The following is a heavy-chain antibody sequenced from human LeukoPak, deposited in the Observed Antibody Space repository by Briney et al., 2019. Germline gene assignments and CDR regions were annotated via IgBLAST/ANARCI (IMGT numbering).Heavy chain of an antibody. D-gene: IGHD3-10*01. Sequence: GSLRLSCSASGFTISSYWMHWVRQAPGKGLVWVSRINSDGSSTSYADSVKGRFTISRDNAKNTLYLQMNSLRAEDTAVYYCARAEEPWFGEAWYFDYWGQGTLVTVSS. CDR2: INSDGSST. CDR3: ARAEEPWFGEAWYFDY. V-gene: IGHV3-74*01. J-gene: IGHJ4*02. CDR1: GFTISSYW.